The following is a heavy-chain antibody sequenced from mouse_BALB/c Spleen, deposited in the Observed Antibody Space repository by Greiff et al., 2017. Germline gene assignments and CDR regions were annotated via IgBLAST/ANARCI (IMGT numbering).Heavy chain of an antibody. Sequence: EVKLMESGGGLVKPGGSLKLSCAASGFTFSSYAMSWVRQTPEKRLEWVASISSGGSTYYPDSVKGRFTISRDNARNILYLQMSSLRSEDTAMYYCARGKDRYDSAWFAYWGQGTLVTVSA. CDR3: ARGKDRYDSAWFAY. D-gene: IGHD2-14*01. CDR2: ISSGGST. V-gene: IGHV5-6-5*01. CDR1: GFTFSSYA. J-gene: IGHJ3*01.